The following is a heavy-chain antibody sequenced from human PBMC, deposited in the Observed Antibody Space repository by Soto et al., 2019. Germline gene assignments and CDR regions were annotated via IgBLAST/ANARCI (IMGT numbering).Heavy chain of an antibody. Sequence: QVQLVQSGADVKKPGSSVRVSCKASGGTFSTYAINWVRQAPGHGLEWMGVLLPIFNKTHYALNFQGRVTIIADKSTSTSYMELSSLSSEDTAVYYCARDGVQFLYMSYFDTWGLGTLVTVSS. CDR2: LLPIFNKT. V-gene: IGHV1-69*06. CDR1: GGTFSTYA. J-gene: IGHJ5*02. CDR3: ARDGVQFLYMSYFDT. D-gene: IGHD3-3*01.